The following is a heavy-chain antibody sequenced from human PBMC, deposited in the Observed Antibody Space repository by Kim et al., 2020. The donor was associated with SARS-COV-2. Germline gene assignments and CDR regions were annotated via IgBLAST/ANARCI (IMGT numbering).Heavy chain of an antibody. D-gene: IGHD6-6*01. V-gene: IGHV4-39*01. CDR3: ARIRDIAARLGIDY. Sequence: TPSLKSRVTISVDTSKNQFSLKLSSVTAADTAVYYCARIRDIAARLGIDYWGQGTLVTVSS. J-gene: IGHJ4*02.